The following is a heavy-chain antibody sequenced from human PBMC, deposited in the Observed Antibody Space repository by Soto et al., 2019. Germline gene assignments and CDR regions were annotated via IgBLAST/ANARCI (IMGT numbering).Heavy chain of an antibody. V-gene: IGHV6-1*01. CDR1: GDSVSSNTAG. CDR3: ARGEEGSGRIFDY. Sequence: QVQLQQSGPGLVKPSQTLSLTCTISGDSVSSNTAGWNWIRQSPSRGLEWLGRTYYRSKGYYDDAVVVKSRIIISPDTSKNQSSLKLSSVTPEDTAVYYCARGEEGSGRIFDYWGQGTLVTVSS. J-gene: IGHJ4*02. CDR2: TYYRSKGYY. D-gene: IGHD3-10*01.